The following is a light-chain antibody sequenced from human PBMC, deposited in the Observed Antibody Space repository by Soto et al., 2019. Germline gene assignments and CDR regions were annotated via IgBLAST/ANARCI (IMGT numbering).Light chain of an antibody. J-gene: IGKJ5*01. V-gene: IGKV1-12*01. Sequence: DIQMTQTPSSVSASVGDRVTITCRASQDISSWLAWYQQKPGKAPKIMIYAASSLQGGVPSRFSGSGSGTEFTRTISSLQPEDFATYYCQQASRFPPTFGQGTRLEIK. CDR2: AAS. CDR3: QQASRFPPT. CDR1: QDISSW.